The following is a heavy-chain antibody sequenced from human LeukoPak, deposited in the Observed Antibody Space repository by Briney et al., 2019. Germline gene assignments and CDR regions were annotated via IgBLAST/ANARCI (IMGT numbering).Heavy chain of an antibody. J-gene: IGHJ6*02. CDR3: ARVGGYDYPYYYYYGMDV. CDR2: IWYDGSNQ. CDR1: GFTFSSYG. D-gene: IGHD5-12*01. V-gene: IGHV3-33*01. Sequence: GGSLRLSCEASGFTFSSYGMHWVRQAPGKGLEWVAVIWYDGSNQYYADSVKGRFTISRDNSKNTLYLQMNSLRAEDTAVYYCARVGGYDYPYYYYYGMDVWGQGTTVTVSS.